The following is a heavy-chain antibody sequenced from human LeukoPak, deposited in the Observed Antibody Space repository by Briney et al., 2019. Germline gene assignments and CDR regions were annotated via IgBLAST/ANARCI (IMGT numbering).Heavy chain of an antibody. CDR3: AREGGYYGSEI. V-gene: IGHV1-46*01. CDR1: GYTFTSYY. CDR2: INPSGGST. Sequence: ASVKVSCKASGYTFTSYYMHWVRQAPGQGLEWMGIINPSGGSTSYAQKFQGRVTITADESTSTAYMELSSLRSEDTAVYYCAREGGYYGSEIWGQGTTVTVSS. J-gene: IGHJ6*02. D-gene: IGHD1-26*01.